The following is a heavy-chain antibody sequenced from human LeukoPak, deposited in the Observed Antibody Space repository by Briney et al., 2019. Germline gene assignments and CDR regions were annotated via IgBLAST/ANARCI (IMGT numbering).Heavy chain of an antibody. CDR3: AKDISDYYGSGGLDI. D-gene: IGHD3-10*01. CDR2: ISGDGGST. Sequence: PGGSLRLSCAASGFTFDDYAMHWGRQAPGGGLEWVSLISGDGGSTYYADSVKGRFTISRDNSKNSLYLQMNSLRTEDTALYYCAKDISDYYGSGGLDIWGQGTMVTVSS. CDR1: GFTFDDYA. V-gene: IGHV3-43*02. J-gene: IGHJ3*02.